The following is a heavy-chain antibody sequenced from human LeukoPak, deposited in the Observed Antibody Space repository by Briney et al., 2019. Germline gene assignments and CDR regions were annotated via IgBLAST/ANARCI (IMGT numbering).Heavy chain of an antibody. D-gene: IGHD4-17*01. CDR2: IYHSGST. V-gene: IGHV4-30-2*01. CDR3: ARTRGVPYGDYLNDY. J-gene: IGHJ4*02. Sequence: PSETLSLTCTVSGGSISSGGYYWSWIRQPPGKGLEWIGYIYHSGSTYYNPSLKSRVTISVDRSKNQFSLKLSSVTAADTAVYYCARTRGVPYGDYLNDYWGQGTLVTVSS. CDR1: GGSISSGGYY.